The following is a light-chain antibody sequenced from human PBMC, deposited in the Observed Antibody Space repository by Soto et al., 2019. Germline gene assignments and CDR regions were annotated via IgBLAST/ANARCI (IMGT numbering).Light chain of an antibody. CDR1: QSVNDN. J-gene: IGKJ1*01. CDR3: QQYNDWPKM. CDR2: NAF. Sequence: IVMTQSPATLSVSPGERATLSCRASQSVNDNLAWYQQKPGQAPRLLIYNAFIRATGIPARFSGSGSGTEFTLTISSLQSEDFAVYYCQQYNDWPKMFGQGTKVDIK. V-gene: IGKV3-15*01.